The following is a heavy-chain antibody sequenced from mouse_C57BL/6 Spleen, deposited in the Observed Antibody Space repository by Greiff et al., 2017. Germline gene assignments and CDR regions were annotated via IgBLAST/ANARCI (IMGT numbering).Heavy chain of an antibody. CDR1: GYAFTNYL. V-gene: IGHV1-54*01. CDR3: ARGLRYWYFDV. Sequence: QVQLQQSGAELVRPGTSVTVSCKASGYAFTNYLIEWVKQRPGQGLEWIGVINPGSGGTNYNEKFKGKATLTADKSSSTAYMQLSSLTSEDSAVYFCARGLRYWYFDVWGTGTTGTVSS. CDR2: INPGSGGT. D-gene: IGHD1-1*01. J-gene: IGHJ1*03.